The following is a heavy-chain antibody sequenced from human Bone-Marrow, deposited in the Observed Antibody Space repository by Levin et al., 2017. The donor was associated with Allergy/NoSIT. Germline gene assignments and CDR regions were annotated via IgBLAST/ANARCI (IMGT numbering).Heavy chain of an antibody. CDR3: ARAPFGGFDY. V-gene: IGHV3-74*01. CDR2: INSDGSST. D-gene: IGHD4-23*01. J-gene: IGHJ4*02. CDR1: GVTFSGYW. Sequence: SCAASGVTFSGYWMHWVRQAPGKGLMWVSRINSDGSSTNYADSVKGRFTISRDNAKNTLYLQMNSLRADDTAVYYCARAPFGGFDYWGQGTLVTVPS.